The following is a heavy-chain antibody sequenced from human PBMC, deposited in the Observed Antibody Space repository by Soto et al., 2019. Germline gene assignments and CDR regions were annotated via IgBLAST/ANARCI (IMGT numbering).Heavy chain of an antibody. CDR3: ARGGSGSDWDYYGMDV. V-gene: IGHV3-66*01. CDR1: ALTASKNY. CDR2: IYSGGTT. D-gene: IGHD3-10*01. J-gene: IGHJ6*02. Sequence: EVQLVESGGGLVQPGGSLRLSCAGSALTASKNYMSWVRQPPGKGLEWVSVIYSGGTTYYADSVKDRCSISRDNSKSTLYLQMDNPRAGDTAVYYCARGGSGSDWDYYGMDVWGQGTTVTVSS.